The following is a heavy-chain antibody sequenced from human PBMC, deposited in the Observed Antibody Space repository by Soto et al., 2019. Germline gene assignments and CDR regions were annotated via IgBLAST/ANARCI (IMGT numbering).Heavy chain of an antibody. Sequence: SETLSLTCAVYGGSFSGYYWSWIRQPPGKGLEWIGEINHSGSTNYNPSLKSRVTISVDTSKNQFSLKLSSVTAADTAVYYCARIRLPSRRYNWNDHYYYYYGMDVWGQGTTVTVSS. CDR3: ARIRLPSRRYNWNDHYYYYYGMDV. D-gene: IGHD1-20*01. J-gene: IGHJ6*02. CDR2: INHSGST. V-gene: IGHV4-34*01. CDR1: GGSFSGYY.